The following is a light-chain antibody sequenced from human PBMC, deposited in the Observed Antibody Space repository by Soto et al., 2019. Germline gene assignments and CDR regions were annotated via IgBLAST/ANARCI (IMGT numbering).Light chain of an antibody. Sequence: DIQMTQSPSTLSASVEDRVTITCRASQSISSWLAWYQQKPGKAPNLLIYKASSLESGVPSRFSGSGSGTEFTLTISSLQPDDFAPYYCQQYDSYPLTFGGGTKVEIK. CDR2: KAS. J-gene: IGKJ4*01. V-gene: IGKV1-5*03. CDR3: QQYDSYPLT. CDR1: QSISSW.